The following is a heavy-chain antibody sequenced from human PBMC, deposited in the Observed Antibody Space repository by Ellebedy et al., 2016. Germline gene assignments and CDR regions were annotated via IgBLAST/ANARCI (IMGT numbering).Heavy chain of an antibody. J-gene: IGHJ3*01. CDR1: GDSISNYY. CDR3: AKWNGGWYAFEV. Sequence: SETLSLTCSVSGDSISNYYWNWIRRPPGKGLEWIGYVFHTGNSDYNPSLKGRVTMSVDTSKSQFSLRLTSVTAADTAVYYCAKWNGGWYAFEVWGQGTMVTVSS. CDR2: VFHTGNS. D-gene: IGHD6-19*01. V-gene: IGHV4-59*01.